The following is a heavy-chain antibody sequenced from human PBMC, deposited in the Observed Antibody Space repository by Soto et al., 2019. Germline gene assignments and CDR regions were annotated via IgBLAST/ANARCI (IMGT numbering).Heavy chain of an antibody. Sequence: SETLSLTCTVSGGSISSGDYYWSWIRQPPGKGLEWIGYIYYSGSTYYNPSLKSRVTISVDTSKNQFSLKLSSVTAADTAVYYCARELWFGEDGMDVWGQGTTVTVSS. D-gene: IGHD3-10*01. CDR2: IYYSGST. CDR3: ARELWFGEDGMDV. V-gene: IGHV4-30-4*01. CDR1: GGSISSGDYY. J-gene: IGHJ6*02.